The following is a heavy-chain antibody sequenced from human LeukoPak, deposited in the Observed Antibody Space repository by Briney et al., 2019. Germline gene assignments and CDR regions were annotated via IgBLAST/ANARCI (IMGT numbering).Heavy chain of an antibody. CDR1: GDTRYY. Sequence: GASVKVSCKASGDTRYYMHWERQAPGQGLEWMGVLNPSGGSPTYPQKFQGRVTVARDTSTSTDYMELSSLTSEDTAVYYCASGFYVWEVYRWGQGTLVTVSS. D-gene: IGHD1-26*01. V-gene: IGHV1-46*01. CDR3: ASGFYVWEVYR. J-gene: IGHJ5*02. CDR2: LNPSGGSP.